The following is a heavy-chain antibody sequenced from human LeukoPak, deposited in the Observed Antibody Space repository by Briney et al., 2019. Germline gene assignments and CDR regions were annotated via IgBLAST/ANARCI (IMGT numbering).Heavy chain of an antibody. CDR2: INPNSGGT. V-gene: IGHV1-2*02. Sequence: ASVKVSCKASGYTFTGYYMHWVRQAPGQGLEWMGWINPNSGGTNYAQKFQGRVTMTRDTSTSTAYMELSRLRSDDTAVYYCARDLSHDYGDDYWGQGTLVTVSS. D-gene: IGHD4-17*01. CDR3: ARDLSHDYGDDY. J-gene: IGHJ4*02. CDR1: GYTFTGYY.